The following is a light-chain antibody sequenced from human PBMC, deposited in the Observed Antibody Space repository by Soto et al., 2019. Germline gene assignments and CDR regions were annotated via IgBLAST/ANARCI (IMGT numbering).Light chain of an antibody. CDR2: GAF. Sequence: DIVMTQSPATPSVSPGERATLSCRASESVSSKLAWYQQKPGQAPRLLIYGAFTRATGIPARFSGSGSGTEFTLTITSLQSEDFVVYYCQQYYNWPPWTFGQGTKVEIK. V-gene: IGKV3-15*01. J-gene: IGKJ1*01. CDR3: QQYYNWPPWT. CDR1: ESVSSK.